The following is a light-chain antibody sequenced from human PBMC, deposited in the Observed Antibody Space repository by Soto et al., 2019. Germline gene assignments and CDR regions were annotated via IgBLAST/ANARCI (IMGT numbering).Light chain of an antibody. Sequence: DIKMTQSPSSLSASVRDRVTITCQASQDITNDLNWYQQKPGKAPKVLIYEASNLETAVPSRFSGSGSGTDFTFTISSLQPEDIATYFCQQYDNVPLTFGGGTKVEIK. J-gene: IGKJ4*01. CDR3: QQYDNVPLT. V-gene: IGKV1-33*01. CDR1: QDITND. CDR2: EAS.